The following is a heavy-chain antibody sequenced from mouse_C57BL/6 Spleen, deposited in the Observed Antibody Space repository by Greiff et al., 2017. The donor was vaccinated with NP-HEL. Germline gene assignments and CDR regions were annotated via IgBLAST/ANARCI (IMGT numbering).Heavy chain of an antibody. CDR1: GYTFTDYY. Sequence: VQLQQSGPELVKPGASVKISCKASGYTFTDYYMNWVKQSHGKSLEWIGDINPNNGGTSYNQKFKGKATLTVDKSSSTAYMELRSLTSEDSAVYYCARRRGDDGYYAMDYWGQGTSVTVSS. D-gene: IGHD2-2*01. CDR3: ARRRGDDGYYAMDY. J-gene: IGHJ4*01. CDR2: INPNNGGT. V-gene: IGHV1-26*01.